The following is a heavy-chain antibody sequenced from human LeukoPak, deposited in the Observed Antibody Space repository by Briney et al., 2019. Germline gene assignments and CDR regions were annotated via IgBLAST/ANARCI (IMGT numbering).Heavy chain of an antibody. CDR3: AREYSSSWKNDAFDI. D-gene: IGHD6-13*01. Sequence: GGSLRLSCAASGFTFSDYYMSWIRQAPGKGLEWVSYISSSGSTIYYADSVKGRFTISRDNAKNSLYLQMNSLRAEDTAVYYCAREYSSSWKNDAFDIWGQGTMVTVSS. CDR2: ISSSGSTI. V-gene: IGHV3-11*04. CDR1: GFTFSDYY. J-gene: IGHJ3*02.